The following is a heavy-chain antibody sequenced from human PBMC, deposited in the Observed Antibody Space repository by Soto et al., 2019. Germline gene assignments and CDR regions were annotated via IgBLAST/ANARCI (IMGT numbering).Heavy chain of an antibody. CDR1: GGTFSSYT. CDR3: ARDSIAASGTDY. J-gene: IGHJ4*02. D-gene: IGHD6-13*01. V-gene: IGHV1-69*01. Sequence: QVQLVQSGAEVKKPGSSVKVSCKASGGTFSSYTLAWVRQAPGQGLEWMGEIIPIFGTTNYVQKFQGRVTITADVSTNTAYMELSSLRSEDTARYYCARDSIAASGTDYWGQGTLVTVSS. CDR2: IIPIFGTT.